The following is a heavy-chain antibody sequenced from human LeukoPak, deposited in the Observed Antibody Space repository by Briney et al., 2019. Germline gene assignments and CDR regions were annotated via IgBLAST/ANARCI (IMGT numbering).Heavy chain of an antibody. V-gene: IGHV4-30-4*08. CDR1: GRSISSGDYY. J-gene: IGHJ4*02. Sequence: SETLSLTCTVSGRSISSGDYYWSWTRHPRGKGLEWFGYIYYSGSTYYNPSLKSQVTITVDTSKNQFSLKLSSVTATDTAVYDCASDRNYYDSSGYYFYYCGQGNLVTVSS. CDR2: IYYSGST. D-gene: IGHD3-22*01. CDR3: ASDRNYYDSSGYYFYY.